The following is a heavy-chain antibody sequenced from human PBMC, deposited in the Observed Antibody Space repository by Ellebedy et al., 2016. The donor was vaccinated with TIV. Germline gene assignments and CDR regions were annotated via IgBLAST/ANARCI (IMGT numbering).Heavy chain of an antibody. CDR3: ARGSGAFDP. Sequence: MPSETLSLTCAVSGGSISSGGYPWSWIRQPTGKGLEWIGFIHHSGNTYYNPSLKSRVTISVDRSKNEISLRVTSVTAAYTAVYYCARGSGAFDPWGQGTQVTVSS. J-gene: IGHJ5*02. V-gene: IGHV4-30-2*01. CDR1: GGSISSGGYP. D-gene: IGHD1-26*01. CDR2: IHHSGNT.